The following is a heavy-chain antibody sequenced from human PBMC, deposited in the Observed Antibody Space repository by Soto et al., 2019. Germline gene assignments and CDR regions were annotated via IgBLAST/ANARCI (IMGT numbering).Heavy chain of an antibody. J-gene: IGHJ3*01. CDR2: IYPDDSDT. CDR1: GYTFTNYW. V-gene: IGHV5-51*01. CDR3: AGDFRDGYMAGAV. Sequence: PGESLKISCKGSGYTFTNYWIGWVRQMPGKGLEWMGIIYPDDSDTIYSRSFQGQVTISVDKSITTAYLQWNSLKASDTAMYYCAGDFRDGYMAGAVWGQGTMVTVSS. D-gene: IGHD5-12*01.